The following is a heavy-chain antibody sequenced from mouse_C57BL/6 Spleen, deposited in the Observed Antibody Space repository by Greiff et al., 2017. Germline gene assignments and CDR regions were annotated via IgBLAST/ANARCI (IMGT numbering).Heavy chain of an antibody. CDR3: ARSGTYYSNYPSYFDY. Sequence: VQLQQSGAELVRPGTSVKVSCKASGYAFTNYLIEWVKQRPGQGLEWIGVINPGSGGTNYNEKFKGKATLTADKSSSTAYMQLSSLTSEDSAVYFCARSGTYYSNYPSYFDYWGQGTTLTVSS. D-gene: IGHD2-5*01. CDR1: GYAFTNYL. CDR2: INPGSGGT. J-gene: IGHJ2*01. V-gene: IGHV1-54*01.